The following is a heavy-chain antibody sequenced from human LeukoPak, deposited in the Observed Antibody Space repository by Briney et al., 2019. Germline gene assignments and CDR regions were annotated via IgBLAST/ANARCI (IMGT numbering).Heavy chain of an antibody. CDR2: FDPEDGET. V-gene: IGHV1-24*01. CDR3: ATLVSVSMGIMAESINWFDP. Sequence: WASVKVSCKVSGYTLTELSMHWVRQAPGKGLEWMGGFDPEDGETIYAQKLQGRVTMTEDTSTDTAYMELSSLRSEDTAVYYCATLVSVSMGIMAESINWFDPWGQGTLVTVSS. D-gene: IGHD3-16*01. CDR1: GYTLTELS. J-gene: IGHJ5*02.